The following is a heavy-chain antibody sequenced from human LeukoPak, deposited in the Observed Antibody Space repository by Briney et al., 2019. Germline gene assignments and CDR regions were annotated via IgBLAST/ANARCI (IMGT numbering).Heavy chain of an antibody. CDR3: AKGHSGTTAYFDY. Sequence: PGGSLRLSCTASGFTFSTYAMSWVRQAPGKGLQWVSLFSSSGDGAYYADSVKGRFTVSRDNSKNTLCLQMNSLRAEDTAVYYCAKGHSGTTAYFDYWGQGTLVTVSS. CDR1: GFTFSTYA. J-gene: IGHJ4*02. V-gene: IGHV3-23*01. CDR2: FSSSGDGA. D-gene: IGHD4-17*01.